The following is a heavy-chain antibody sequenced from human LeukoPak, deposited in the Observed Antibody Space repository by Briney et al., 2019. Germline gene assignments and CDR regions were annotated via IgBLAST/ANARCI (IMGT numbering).Heavy chain of an antibody. CDR3: ARLKNSNILTGYYGGAFDI. V-gene: IGHV1-18*01. CDR2: ISAYNGNT. Sequence: ASVKVSCKASGYTFTSYAMNWVRQAPGQGLEWMGWISAYNGNTNYAQKLQGRVTMTTDTSTSTAYMELRSLRSDDTAVYYCARLKNSNILTGYYGGAFDIWGQGTMVTVSS. CDR1: GYTFTSYA. J-gene: IGHJ3*02. D-gene: IGHD3-9*01.